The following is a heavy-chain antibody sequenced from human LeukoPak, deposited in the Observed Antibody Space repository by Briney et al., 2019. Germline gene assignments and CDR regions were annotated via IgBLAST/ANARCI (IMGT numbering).Heavy chain of an antibody. CDR2: IKQDGSEK. D-gene: IGHD2-15*01. Sequence: GGSLRLSCAVSGFTFSTYWMSWVRQAPGKGLEWVANIKQDGSEKYYVDSVKGRFTISRDNAKNSLYLQMNSLRAEDTAVYYCARDGPYCSGGSCYPTLYYYYYMDVWGKGTTVTVSS. CDR3: ARDGPYCSGGSCYPTLYYYYYMDV. V-gene: IGHV3-7*01. CDR1: GFTFSTYW. J-gene: IGHJ6*03.